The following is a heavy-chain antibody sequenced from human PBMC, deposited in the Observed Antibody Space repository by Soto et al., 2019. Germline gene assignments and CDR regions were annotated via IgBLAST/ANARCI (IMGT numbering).Heavy chain of an antibody. CDR3: ARGYMRSPYYGMDV. D-gene: IGHD2-8*01. CDR1: GFTFSSYD. V-gene: IGHV3-13*01. Sequence: PGGSLRLSCAASGFTFSSYDMHWVRQATGKGLEWVSAIGTAGDTYYPGSVKGRFTISRENAKNSLYLQMNSLRAGDTAVYYCARGYMRSPYYGMDVWGQGTTVTVSS. J-gene: IGHJ6*02. CDR2: IGTAGDT.